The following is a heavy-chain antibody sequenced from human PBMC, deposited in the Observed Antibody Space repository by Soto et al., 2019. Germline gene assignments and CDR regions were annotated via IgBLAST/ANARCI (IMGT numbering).Heavy chain of an antibody. D-gene: IGHD3-16*01. CDR1: GYTFTVYY. V-gene: IGHV1-2*04. J-gene: IGHJ4*02. Sequence: ASVKVSCKASGYTFTVYYMHWVRQAPGQGLEWMGWVNPNSGGTNYAQKFQGWVTMTRDTSISTAYMELSRLRSDDTAVYYCARGPLNYGYIWDHLDYWGQGTLVTVSS. CDR2: VNPNSGGT. CDR3: ARGPLNYGYIWDHLDY.